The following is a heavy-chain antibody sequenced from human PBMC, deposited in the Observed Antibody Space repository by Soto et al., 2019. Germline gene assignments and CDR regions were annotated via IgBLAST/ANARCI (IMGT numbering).Heavy chain of an antibody. CDR1: GFTFSSYA. CDR3: AREVGVGFDY. Sequence: GGSLRLSCAASGFTFSSYAMHWVRQAPGKGLEWVAVISYDGSNKYYADSVKGRFTISRDNSKNTLYLQMNSLRAEDTAVYYCAREVGVGFDYWGQGTLVTVSS. J-gene: IGHJ4*02. CDR2: ISYDGSNK. D-gene: IGHD1-26*01. V-gene: IGHV3-30-3*01.